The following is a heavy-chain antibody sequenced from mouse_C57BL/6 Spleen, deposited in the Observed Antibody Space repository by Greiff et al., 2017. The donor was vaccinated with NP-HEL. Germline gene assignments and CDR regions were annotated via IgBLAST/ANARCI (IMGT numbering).Heavy chain of an antibody. CDR2: IYPGGGYT. J-gene: IGHJ4*01. Sequence: VQLQQSGAELVRPGTSVKMSCKASGYTFTTYWIGWAKQRPGHGLEWIGDIYPGGGYTNYNEKFKGKATLTADKSSSTAYMQFSSLTSEDSAIYYCARTGTGYYAMDYWGQGTSVTVSS. V-gene: IGHV1-63*01. CDR3: ARTGTGYYAMDY. D-gene: IGHD4-1*01. CDR1: GYTFTTYW.